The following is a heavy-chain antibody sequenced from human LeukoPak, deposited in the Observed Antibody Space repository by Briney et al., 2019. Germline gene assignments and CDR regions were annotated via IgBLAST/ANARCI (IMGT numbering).Heavy chain of an antibody. J-gene: IGHJ4*02. V-gene: IGHV4-39*01. D-gene: IGHD3-10*01. Sequence: SETLSLTCIVSGGSISSTDYYWGWIRQSPGKGLGWIGSVNYSGSTHYNASLRSRVTMSVDTSKNQFSLKLTSVTAADTAVYYCARLRGDYWGQGTLVTVSS. CDR2: VNYSGST. CDR1: GGSISSTDYY. CDR3: ARLRGDY.